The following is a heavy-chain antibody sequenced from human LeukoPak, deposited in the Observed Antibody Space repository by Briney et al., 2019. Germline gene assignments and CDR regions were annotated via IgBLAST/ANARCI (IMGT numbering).Heavy chain of an antibody. CDR1: GYTLTELS. Sequence: GASVKVSCKVSGYTLTELSMHWVRQAPGKGLEWMGGFDPEDGETIYAQKFQGRVTMTEDTSTDTAYMELSSLRSEDTAVYYCATVTYSYGYGWFDPWGQGTLVTVSS. CDR2: FDPEDGET. D-gene: IGHD5-18*01. CDR3: ATVTYSYGYGWFDP. V-gene: IGHV1-24*01. J-gene: IGHJ5*02.